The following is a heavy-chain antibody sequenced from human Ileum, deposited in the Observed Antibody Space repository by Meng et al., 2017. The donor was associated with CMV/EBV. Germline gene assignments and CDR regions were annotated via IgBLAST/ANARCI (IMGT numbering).Heavy chain of an antibody. Sequence: RLQRQESGPGLVKPSEPLSLPCTVSVGSISSTPYYWGWIRQPPGKGLEWIGSLYYSGSTYYNPSLKSRVTISLDTSKNQFSLKVTSVTAADTAVYYCARDTGTHLWLFWGQGTLVTVSS. CDR3: ARDTGTHLWLF. CDR2: LYYSGST. J-gene: IGHJ4*02. V-gene: IGHV4-39*06. D-gene: IGHD3-22*01. CDR1: VGSISSTPYY.